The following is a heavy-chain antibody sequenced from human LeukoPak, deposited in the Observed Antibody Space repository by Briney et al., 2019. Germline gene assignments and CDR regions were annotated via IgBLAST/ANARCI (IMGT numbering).Heavy chain of an antibody. D-gene: IGHD2-21*02. J-gene: IGHJ3*02. V-gene: IGHV4-59*12. Sequence: SETLSLTCTVSGGSISSYYWSWIRQPPGKGLEWIGYIYYSGSTNYNPSLKSRVTISVDTSKNQFSLKLSSVTAADTAVYYCARPVTRVRAFDIWGQGTMVTVSS. CDR2: IYYSGST. CDR1: GGSISSYY. CDR3: ARPVTRVRAFDI.